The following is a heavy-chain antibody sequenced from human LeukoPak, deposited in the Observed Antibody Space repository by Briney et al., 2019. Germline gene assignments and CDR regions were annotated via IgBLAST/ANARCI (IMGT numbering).Heavy chain of an antibody. CDR1: GFTFSSYW. D-gene: IGHD2-15*01. CDR3: ARDRIGYCSGGSCYSGELDY. Sequence: GGSLRLSCAASGFTFSSYWMHWVRQAPGKGLVWVLRINSDGSSTSYADSVKGRFTISRDNAKNTLYLQMNSLRAEDTAVYYCARDRIGYCSGGSCYSGELDYWGQGTLVTVSS. J-gene: IGHJ4*02. V-gene: IGHV3-74*01. CDR2: INSDGSST.